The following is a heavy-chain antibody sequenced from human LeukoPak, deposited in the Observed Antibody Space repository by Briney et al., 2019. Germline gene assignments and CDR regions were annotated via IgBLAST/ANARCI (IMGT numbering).Heavy chain of an antibody. Sequence: GGSLRLSCAASGFTFDDYGMSWVRQAPGKGLEWVSGINWNGGSTGYADSVKGRFTISRDNANNSLYLQMNSLRAEDTALYYCARDRTTRGNNYYDSSGYYRTDAFDIWGQGTMVPVSS. J-gene: IGHJ3*02. V-gene: IGHV3-20*04. CDR2: INWNGGST. D-gene: IGHD3-22*01. CDR3: ARDRTTRGNNYYDSSGYYRTDAFDI. CDR1: GFTFDDYG.